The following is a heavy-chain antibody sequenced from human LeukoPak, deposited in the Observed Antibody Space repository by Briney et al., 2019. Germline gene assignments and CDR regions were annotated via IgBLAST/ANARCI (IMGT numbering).Heavy chain of an antibody. J-gene: IGHJ5*02. CDR1: GDSISSSSYY. CDR2: INHSGST. V-gene: IGHV4-39*01. D-gene: IGHD3-9*01. Sequence: SETLSLTCTVSGDSISSSSYYWGWIRQPPGKGLEWIGEINHSGSTNYNPSLKSRVTISVDTSKNQFSLKLSSVTAADTAVYYCARHHLLRYFGPWGQGTLVTVSS. CDR3: ARHHLLRYFGP.